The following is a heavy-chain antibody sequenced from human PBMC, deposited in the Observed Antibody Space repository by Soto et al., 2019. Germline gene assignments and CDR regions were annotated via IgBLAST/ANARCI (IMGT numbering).Heavy chain of an antibody. V-gene: IGHV1-46*01. CDR1: GYTFTSYY. Sequence: ASVKVSCKASGYTFTSYYMHWVRQAPGQGLEWMGIINPSGGSTSYAQKFQGRVTMTRDTSTSTVYMELSSLRSEDTAVYYCARDNWGGFYYYISGYHHYRALLDYWGQGTLVTVSS. CDR2: INPSGGST. CDR3: ARDNWGGFYYYISGYHHYRALLDY. J-gene: IGHJ4*02. D-gene: IGHD3-22*01.